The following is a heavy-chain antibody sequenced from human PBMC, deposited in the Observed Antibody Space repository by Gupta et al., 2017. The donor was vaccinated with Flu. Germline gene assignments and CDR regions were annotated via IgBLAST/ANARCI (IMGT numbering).Heavy chain of an antibody. CDR1: GDSTNIYY. V-gene: IGHV4-59*01. J-gene: IGHJ4*02. CDR2: IWYSGTT. Sequence: QVQLQESGPGLVKPSETLSLTCTVSGDSTNIYYWSWIRQPPGKGLEYIGYIWYSGTTNYNPSLKSRVTFSLDTSRNQFSLKLSSVTAADTAIYYCATMTMSTIFRPQRTQSRHRFDYWGRGTLVTVSS. CDR3: ATMTMSTIFRPQRTQSRHRFDY. D-gene: IGHD3-10*02.